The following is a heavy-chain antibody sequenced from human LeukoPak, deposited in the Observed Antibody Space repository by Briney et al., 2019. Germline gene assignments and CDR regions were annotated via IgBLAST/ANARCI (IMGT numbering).Heavy chain of an antibody. CDR1: GFTFSSYG. Sequence: PGGSLRLSCAASGFTFSSYGMHWVRQAPGKGLEWVAFIRYDGSNKYYADSVKGRFTISRDNSKNTLYLQMNSLRAEDTAVYYCAKAASALAAIDCWGQGTLVTVSS. V-gene: IGHV3-30*02. CDR3: AKAASALAAIDC. CDR2: IRYDGSNK. D-gene: IGHD2-15*01. J-gene: IGHJ4*02.